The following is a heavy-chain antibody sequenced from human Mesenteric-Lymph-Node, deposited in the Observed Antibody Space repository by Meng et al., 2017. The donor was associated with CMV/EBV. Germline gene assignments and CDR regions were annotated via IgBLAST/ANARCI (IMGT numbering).Heavy chain of an antibody. CDR3: AKRAFGGVINYYFDY. CDR1: GFTFSSYW. Sequence: GESLKISCAASGFTFSSYWMHWVRQAPGKGLVWVLRINSDGSSTSYADSVKGRFTISRDNAKNTLYLQMNSLRAEDTAVYYCAKRAFGGVINYYFDYWGQGTLVTVSS. CDR2: INSDGSST. D-gene: IGHD3-16*01. J-gene: IGHJ4*02. V-gene: IGHV3-74*01.